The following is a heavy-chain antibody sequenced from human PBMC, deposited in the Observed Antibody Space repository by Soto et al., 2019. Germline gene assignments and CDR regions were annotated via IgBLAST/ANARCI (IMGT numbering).Heavy chain of an antibody. CDR2: ISAYNGNT. V-gene: IGHV1-18*01. D-gene: IGHD6-25*01. CDR1: GDTFTSYG. J-gene: IGHJ6*02. CDR3: ARQEQRAYYYYYGMDV. Sequence: ASVKVSCKASGDTFTSYGISWVRQAPGQGLEWMGWISAYNGNTNYAQKLQGRVTMTTDTSTSTAYMERRSLRSDETAVYYCARQEQRAYYYYYGMDVWGQGTTVTVSS.